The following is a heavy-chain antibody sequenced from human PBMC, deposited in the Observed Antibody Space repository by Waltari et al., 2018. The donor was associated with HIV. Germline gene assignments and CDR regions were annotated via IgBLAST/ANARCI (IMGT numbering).Heavy chain of an antibody. CDR1: GFSLNNPRMG. CDR2: IFSRDDK. Sequence: QVTLKESGPVLVKPTATLTLTCTVSGFSLNNPRMGVSWIRQPPGKALEWLAHIFSRDDKSYSTTLKRRLTISKDTSKSQVVLIMTNMDLVDTATYDCARIKLKSAYYYDETRDSDAFDIWGQGTMVTVSS. CDR3: ARIKLKSAYYYDETRDSDAFDI. J-gene: IGHJ3*02. D-gene: IGHD3-22*01. V-gene: IGHV2-26*01.